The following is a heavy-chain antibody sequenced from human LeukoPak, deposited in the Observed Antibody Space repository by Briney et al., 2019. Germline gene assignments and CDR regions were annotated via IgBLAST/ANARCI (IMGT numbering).Heavy chain of an antibody. D-gene: IGHD6-13*01. CDR1: GYTFTSYD. CDR3: ARESLNSSSWDNWFDP. Sequence: EASVKVSCKASGYTFTSYDINWVRQATGRGLEWMGWMNPNSGNTGYAQKFQGRVTMTRNTSISTAYMELSSLRSEDTAVYYCARESLNSSSWDNWFDPWGQGTLVTVSS. CDR2: MNPNSGNT. V-gene: IGHV1-8*01. J-gene: IGHJ5*02.